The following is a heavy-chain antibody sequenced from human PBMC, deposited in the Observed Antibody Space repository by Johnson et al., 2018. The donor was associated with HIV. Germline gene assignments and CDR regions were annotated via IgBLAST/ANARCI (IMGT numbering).Heavy chain of an antibody. CDR3: AKFVGAGSYDAFDI. D-gene: IGHD1-26*01. Sequence: QVQLVESGGGVVKPGRPLKPSCAASGFTFSSYAMHWVRQAQGKGLACVAVISYDGSNKYYADSVKGRFTISRDNAKNSLYLQMNSLRAEDTAVYYCAKFVGAGSYDAFDIWGQGTIATVSS. V-gene: IGHV3-30*04. J-gene: IGHJ3*02. CDR2: ISYDGSNK. CDR1: GFTFSSYA.